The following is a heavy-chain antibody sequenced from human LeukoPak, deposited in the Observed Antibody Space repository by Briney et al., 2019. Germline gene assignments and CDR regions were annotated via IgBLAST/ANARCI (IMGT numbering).Heavy chain of an antibody. Sequence: SETLSLTCAVYGGSFSGYYWSWIRQHPGKGLEWIGYIYYSGSTYYNPSLKSRVTISVDTSKNQFSLKLSSVTAADTAVYYCARARTYYYGSGSYRGFDYWGQGTLVTVSS. V-gene: IGHV4-31*11. J-gene: IGHJ4*02. CDR2: IYYSGST. CDR3: ARARTYYYGSGSYRGFDY. CDR1: GGSFSGYY. D-gene: IGHD3-10*01.